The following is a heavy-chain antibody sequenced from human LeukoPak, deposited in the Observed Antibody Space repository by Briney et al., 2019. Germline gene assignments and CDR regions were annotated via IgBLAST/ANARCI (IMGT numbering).Heavy chain of an antibody. CDR3: VRQDVVVITAATYYYGMDV. J-gene: IGHJ6*02. D-gene: IGHD2-2*01. Sequence: SGTLSLTCTVSGGSISSYYWNWIRQPPGKGLEWIGYIYYTGSTNYRPSLKSRVTMSVDTSRNQFSLKLSSVTAADTAVYYCVRQDVVVITAATYYYGMDVWGQGTTVTVSS. V-gene: IGHV4-59*08. CDR2: IYYTGST. CDR1: GGSISSYY.